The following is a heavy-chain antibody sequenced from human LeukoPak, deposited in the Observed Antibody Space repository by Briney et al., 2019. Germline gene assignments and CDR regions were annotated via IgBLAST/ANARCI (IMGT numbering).Heavy chain of an antibody. D-gene: IGHD4/OR15-4a*01. CDR2: IYTSGST. CDR3: ARIDYSALSHAFDI. V-gene: IGHV4-61*02. Sequence: PSETLSLTCTVSGGSISSGSYYWSWIRQPAGKGLGWIGRIYTSGSTNYSPSLASRVTISRDTSKNQISLNLSSVTAADTAVYYCARIDYSALSHAFDIWGQGTTVTVSS. J-gene: IGHJ3*02. CDR1: GGSISSGSYY.